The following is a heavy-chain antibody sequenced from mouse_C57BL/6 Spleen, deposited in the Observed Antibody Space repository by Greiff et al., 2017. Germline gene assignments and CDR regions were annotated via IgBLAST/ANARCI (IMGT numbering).Heavy chain of an antibody. J-gene: IGHJ3*01. Sequence: QVQLQQPGPELVKPGASVKLSCKASGYTFTSYWMHWVKQRPGQGLEWIGNINPSNGGTNYNEKFKGKATLTVDKSSSTAYMQLSSLTSEDSAVYYCAREGVYYGNFAWFAYWGQGTLVTVSA. CDR1: GYTFTSYW. CDR3: AREGVYYGNFAWFAY. CDR2: INPSNGGT. V-gene: IGHV1-53*01. D-gene: IGHD2-1*01.